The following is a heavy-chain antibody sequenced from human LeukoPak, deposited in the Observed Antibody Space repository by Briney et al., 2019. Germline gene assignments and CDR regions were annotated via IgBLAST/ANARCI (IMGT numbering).Heavy chain of an antibody. CDR2: IYTSGST. CDR3: ARGVLAVADTGDYYYYYMDV. J-gene: IGHJ6*03. Sequence: SETLSLTCTVSGGSISSYYWSWIRQPAGKGLEWVGRIYTSGSTNYNPSLKSRVTMSVDTSKNQFSLKLSSVTAADTAVYYCARGVLAVADTGDYYYYYMDVWGKGTTVTVSS. CDR1: GGSISSYY. D-gene: IGHD6-19*01. V-gene: IGHV4-4*07.